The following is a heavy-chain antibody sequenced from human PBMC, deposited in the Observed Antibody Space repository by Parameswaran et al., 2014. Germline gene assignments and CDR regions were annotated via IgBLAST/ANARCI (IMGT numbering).Heavy chain of an antibody. D-gene: IGHD4-17*01. CDR2: IIPIFGTA. CDR3: ARGGLNTVTTSGSFDY. Sequence: WVRQAPGQGLEWMGGIIPIFGTANYAQKFQGRVTITADESTSTAYMELSSLRSEDTAVYYCARGGLNTVTTSGSFDYWGQGTLVTVSS. V-gene: IGHV1-69*01. J-gene: IGHJ4*02.